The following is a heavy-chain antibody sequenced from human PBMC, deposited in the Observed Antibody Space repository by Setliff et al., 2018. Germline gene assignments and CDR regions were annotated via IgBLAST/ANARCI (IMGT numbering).Heavy chain of an antibody. CDR3: AGGRRYDYGWDFDY. Sequence: SETLSLTCTVSGGSISSYYWSWIRQPAGKGLEWIGSIYYSGSTYYNPSLKSRVTISVDTSKNQFSPTLTSVTAADTAVYYCAGGRRYDYGWDFDYWGQGTLVTVSS. V-gene: IGHV4-59*04. J-gene: IGHJ4*02. CDR1: GGSISSYY. D-gene: IGHD4-17*01. CDR2: IYYSGST.